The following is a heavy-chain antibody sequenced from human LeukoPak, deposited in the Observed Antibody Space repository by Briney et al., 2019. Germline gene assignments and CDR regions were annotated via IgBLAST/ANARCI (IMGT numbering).Heavy chain of an antibody. Sequence: GGSLRLSCAASGFTVSSNYMSWIRPAPGKGLEWVSYISSSGSTIYYADSVKGRFTISRDNAKNSLYLQMNSLRAEDTAVYYCASFFRRGYSYGYNYWGQGTLVTVSS. CDR3: ASFFRRGYSYGYNY. CDR1: GFTVSSNY. CDR2: ISSSGSTI. D-gene: IGHD5-18*01. V-gene: IGHV3-11*01. J-gene: IGHJ4*02.